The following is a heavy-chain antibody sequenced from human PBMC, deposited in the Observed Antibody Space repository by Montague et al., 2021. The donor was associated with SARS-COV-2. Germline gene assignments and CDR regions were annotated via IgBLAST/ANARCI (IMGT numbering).Heavy chain of an antibody. CDR2: IYYSGST. J-gene: IGHJ6*02. V-gene: IGHV4-31*03. CDR3: AREKRHYCSSTSCYDNYYYYYGMDV. Sequence: TLSLTCTVSGGSISSGGYYWSWIRQHPGKGLEWIGYIYYSGSTYYXXXLESRVTISVDTSKNQFSLKLSSVTAADTAVYYCAREKRHYCSSTSCYDNYYYYYGMDVWGQGTTVTVSS. D-gene: IGHD2-2*01. CDR1: GGSISSGGYY.